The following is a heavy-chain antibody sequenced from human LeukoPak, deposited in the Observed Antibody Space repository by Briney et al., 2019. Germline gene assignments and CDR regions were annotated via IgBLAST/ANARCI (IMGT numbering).Heavy chain of an antibody. D-gene: IGHD6-19*01. V-gene: IGHV1-2*02. CDR3: ARASIAVAAGPLDY. Sequence: ASVKVSCKASGYTFTGYYVHWVRQAPGQGLEWMGWINPNSGGTNYAQKFQGRVTMTRDTSISTAYMELSRLRSDDTAVYYCARASIAVAAGPLDYWGQGTLVTVSS. CDR2: INPNSGGT. CDR1: GYTFTGYY. J-gene: IGHJ4*02.